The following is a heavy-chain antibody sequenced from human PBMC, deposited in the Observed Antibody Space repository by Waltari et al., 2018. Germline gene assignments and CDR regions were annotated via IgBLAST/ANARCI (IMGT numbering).Heavy chain of an antibody. D-gene: IGHD3-10*01. CDR3: ARVSYYGWYYFDY. CDR2: IDATGSF. J-gene: IGHJ4*02. Sequence: QVQLQESGPGLVKPSETLSLTCTVSGGSFTGYYWTWIRQPAGQGLEWIGRIDATGSFNNPSLRSRVTMSVDTSNNQFSLRLSSMTAADTAIYYCARVSYYGWYYFDYWGQGTLVTVSS. CDR1: GGSFTGYY. V-gene: IGHV4-4*07.